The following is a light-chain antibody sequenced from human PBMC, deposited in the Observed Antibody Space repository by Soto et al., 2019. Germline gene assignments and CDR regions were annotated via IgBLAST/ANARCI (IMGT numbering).Light chain of an antibody. CDR2: AAY. Sequence: EIVLTQSPGTLSLSPGERATLSCRASQSITTTYLAWYQQRPGQAPRLLIYAAYSRATGIPDRFSGGGSGTDFTLTISRLEPEDFAVYYCQKRSNWPSITFGQGTRLEIK. CDR1: QSITTTY. V-gene: IGKV3D-20*02. CDR3: QKRSNWPSIT. J-gene: IGKJ5*01.